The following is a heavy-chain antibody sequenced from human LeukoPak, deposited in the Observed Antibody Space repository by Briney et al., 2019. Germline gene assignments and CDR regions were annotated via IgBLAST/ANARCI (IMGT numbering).Heavy chain of an antibody. CDR3: ASRIVGTPDYFDY. D-gene: IGHD1-26*01. J-gene: IGHJ4*02. Sequence: GGSLRLSCAASGFTLSSYSMNWVRQAPGKGLEWVSSISSSSSYIYYADSVKGRFTISRDNAKNSLYLQMNSLTAEDTAVYYCASRIVGTPDYFDYWGQGTLVTVSS. CDR2: ISSSSSYI. V-gene: IGHV3-21*01. CDR1: GFTLSSYS.